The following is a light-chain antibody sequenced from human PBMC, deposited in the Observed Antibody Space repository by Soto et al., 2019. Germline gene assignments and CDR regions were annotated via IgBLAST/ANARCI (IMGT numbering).Light chain of an antibody. V-gene: IGKV1-17*01. J-gene: IGKJ1*01. Sequence: DIQMTQSPSSLSASVGDGVTITCRASQDINIDLGWYQQKPGKAPKRLIYAASSLQSGVPSRFSGSGSGTEFTLTISSLQPEDFATYYCLQHNRYPPTFGQGTKEEIK. CDR1: QDINID. CDR2: AAS. CDR3: LQHNRYPPT.